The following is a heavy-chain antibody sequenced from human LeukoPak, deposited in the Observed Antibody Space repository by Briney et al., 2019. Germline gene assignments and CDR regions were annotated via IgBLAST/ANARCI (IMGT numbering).Heavy chain of an antibody. CDR3: AKSGYSHGSGSHYKTSLHFDY. CDR1: GFTFSSYS. Sequence: GGSLRLSCAASGFTFSSYSMNWVRQTPGRGLEWVSSITTSSSYIYYADSVKGRFTISRDNTKNSLHLQMNSLRAEDTAVYYCAKSGYSHGSGSHYKTSLHFDYWGQGTLVTVSS. CDR2: ITTSSSYI. J-gene: IGHJ4*02. D-gene: IGHD3-10*01. V-gene: IGHV3-21*04.